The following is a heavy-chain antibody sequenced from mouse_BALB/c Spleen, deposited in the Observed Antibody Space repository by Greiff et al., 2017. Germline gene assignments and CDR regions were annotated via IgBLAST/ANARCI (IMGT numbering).Heavy chain of an antibody. Sequence: DVMLVESGAGLVQPGGSLTLSCATSGFTFTDYYMSWVRQPPGKALEWLGFIRNKANAYTTEYIASVKGRFTISRDNSQSILYLQMNTLSAEDSATYYCARDDVWGQGTLVTVSA. CDR2: IRNKANAYTT. V-gene: IGHV7-3*02. J-gene: IGHJ3*01. CDR3: ARDDV. CDR1: GFTFTDYY.